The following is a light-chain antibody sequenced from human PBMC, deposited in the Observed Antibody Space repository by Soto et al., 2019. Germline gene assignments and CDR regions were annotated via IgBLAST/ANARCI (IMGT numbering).Light chain of an antibody. Sequence: QCARTQPASVSGAPGQSITISCTGTSSDVGGYNFVSWYQQHPDKAPKLMIYDVTNRPSGVSNRFSGSKSGNTASLTISGLQAEDEADYYCSSYTSISTYVFGTGTKVTVL. CDR3: SSYTSISTYV. CDR2: DVT. J-gene: IGLJ1*01. V-gene: IGLV2-14*01. CDR1: SSDVGGYNF.